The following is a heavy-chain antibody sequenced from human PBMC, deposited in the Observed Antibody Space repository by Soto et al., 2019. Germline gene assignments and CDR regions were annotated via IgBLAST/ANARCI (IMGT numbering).Heavy chain of an antibody. CDR2: ISGSGDGT. CDR3: AGPGYSSQDY. D-gene: IGHD5-18*01. Sequence: PGGSLRLACASSVFTFISFALSWVRQAPGKGLEWVSAISGSGDGTDYADSVKGRFTISRDNSKNTLYLQMNSLRAEDTAVYYCAGPGYSSQDYWGQGALVTVSS. CDR1: VFTFISFA. V-gene: IGHV3-23*01. J-gene: IGHJ4*02.